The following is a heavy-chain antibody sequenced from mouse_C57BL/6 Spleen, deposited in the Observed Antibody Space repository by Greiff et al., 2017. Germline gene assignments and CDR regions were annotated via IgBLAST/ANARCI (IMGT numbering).Heavy chain of an antibody. J-gene: IGHJ4*01. CDR2: ISSGSSTI. CDR3: ARSGYSNLYAMDY. CDR1: GFTFSDYG. Sequence: EVMLVESGGGLVKPGGSLKLSCAASGFTFSDYGMHWVRQAPEKGLEWVAYISSGSSTIYYADTVKGRFTISRDNAKNTLFLQMTSLRSEDTAMYYCARSGYSNLYAMDYGGQGTSVTVTS. V-gene: IGHV5-17*01. D-gene: IGHD2-5*01.